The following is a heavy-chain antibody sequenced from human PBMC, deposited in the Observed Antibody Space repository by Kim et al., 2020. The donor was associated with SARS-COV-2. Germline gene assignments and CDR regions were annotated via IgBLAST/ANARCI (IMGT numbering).Heavy chain of an antibody. CDR3: ARVGRYCSGGSCYTGYYYGMDV. CDR1: GFTFSDYY. Sequence: GGSLRLSCAASGFTFSDYYMSWIRQAPGKGLEWVSYISSSSSYTNYADSVKGRFTISRDNAKNSLYLQMNSLRAEDTAVYYCARVGRYCSGGSCYTGYYYGMDVWGQGTTVPVSS. D-gene: IGHD2-15*01. J-gene: IGHJ6*02. CDR2: ISSSSSYT. V-gene: IGHV3-11*05.